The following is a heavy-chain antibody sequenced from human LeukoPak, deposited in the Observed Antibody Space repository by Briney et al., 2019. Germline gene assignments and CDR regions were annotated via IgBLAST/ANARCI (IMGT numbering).Heavy chain of an antibody. J-gene: IGHJ4*02. D-gene: IGHD3-3*01. CDR2: IRYDGSNK. CDR3: AKSAVVWRLGVAALYYFDY. V-gene: IGHV3-30*02. CDR1: GFTFSSYG. Sequence: PGGSLRLSCAASGFTFSSYGMHWVRQAPGKGLEWVAFIRYDGSNKYYADSVKGRFTISRDNSKNTLYLQMNSLRAEDTAVYYCAKSAVVWRLGVAALYYFDYWGQGTLVTVSS.